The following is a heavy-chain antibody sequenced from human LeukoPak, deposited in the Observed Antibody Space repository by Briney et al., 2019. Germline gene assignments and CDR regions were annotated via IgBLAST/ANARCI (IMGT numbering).Heavy chain of an antibody. V-gene: IGHV1-18*01. J-gene: IGHJ5*02. D-gene: IGHD3-22*01. CDR1: GYTFTSYG. CDR3: AVTYYYDSSGYYPQGNWFDP. CDR2: ISAYNGNT. Sequence: GASVKVSCKASGYTFTSYGISWVRQAPGQGLEWMGWISAYNGNTNYAPKHQGGVTMTTDTSTSKAYMKLRSLRSDDTAVYYCAVTYYYDSSGYYPQGNWFDPWGQGTLVTVAS.